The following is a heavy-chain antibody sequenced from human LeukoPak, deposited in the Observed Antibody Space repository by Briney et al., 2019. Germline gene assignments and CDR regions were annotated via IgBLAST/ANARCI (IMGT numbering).Heavy chain of an antibody. CDR3: AKRMRHGDGYNLEY. D-gene: IGHD5-24*01. CDR1: GLTFSSYG. J-gene: IGHJ4*02. V-gene: IGHV3-23*01. CDR2: ISGSCGST. Sequence: GGTLRLSWAASGLTFSSYGMSWVRQAPGKVLEWVSAISGSCGSTYYADSVKRRFTISRDNSKNTLYLQMNSLRAEDTAVYYCAKRMRHGDGYNLEYWGQGTLVTVSS.